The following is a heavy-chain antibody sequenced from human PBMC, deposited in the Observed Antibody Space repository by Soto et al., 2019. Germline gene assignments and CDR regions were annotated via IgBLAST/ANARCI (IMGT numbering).Heavy chain of an antibody. D-gene: IGHD3-9*01. CDR2: IKQDGSEK. CDR3: AGTTIAPRYEYYGMDV. Sequence: PGESLKISCAASGFTFSSYWMSWVRQAPGKGLEWVANIKQDGSEKYYVDSVKGRFTISRDNAKNSLYLQMNSLRAEDTAVYYCAGTTIAPRYEYYGMDVWGQGTTVTVSS. V-gene: IGHV3-7*01. CDR1: GFTFSSYW. J-gene: IGHJ6*02.